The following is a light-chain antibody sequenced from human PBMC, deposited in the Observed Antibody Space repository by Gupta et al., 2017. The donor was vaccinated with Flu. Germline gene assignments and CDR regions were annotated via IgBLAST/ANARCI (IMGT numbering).Light chain of an antibody. CDR3: QVWDSSSNDVV. CDR1: NIASTT. Sequence: GKKPRIPCGGSNIASTTVHWYQQKPGQAPVLVVYDDDRLPSGIPERFSGSNSANTATLTISKVEAGDEADYYCQVWDSSSNDVVFGGGTKLTVL. CDR2: DDD. V-gene: IGLV3-21*03. J-gene: IGLJ2*01.